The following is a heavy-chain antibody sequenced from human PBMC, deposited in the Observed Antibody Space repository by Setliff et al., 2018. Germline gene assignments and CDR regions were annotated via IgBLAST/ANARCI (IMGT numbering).Heavy chain of an antibody. Sequence: PGESLKISCKGSGYSFSTCWIGWVRQMPGKGLEWMGIIYPGDSITRYSPSFQGQVTISVDKSINTAYLQWSSLRASDTAIYCCARHPYYYGSGTYLDNNNRWFDPWGQGTLGTVSS. V-gene: IGHV5-51*01. D-gene: IGHD3-10*01. CDR1: GYSFSTCW. CDR2: IYPGDSIT. J-gene: IGHJ5*02. CDR3: ARHPYYYGSGTYLDNNNRWFDP.